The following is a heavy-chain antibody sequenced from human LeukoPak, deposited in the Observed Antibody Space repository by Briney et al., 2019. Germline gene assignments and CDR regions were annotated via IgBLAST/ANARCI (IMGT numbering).Heavy chain of an antibody. V-gene: IGHV3-48*03. J-gene: IGHJ4*02. D-gene: IGHD3-10*01. Sequence: GGSLRLSCAASGFTFSSYEMNWVRQAPGKGLEWVSYISSSGSTIYYADSVKGRFTISRDNAKNSLYLQMNSLRAEDTAVYYCAKGRVVRGVLFYWGQGTLVTVSS. CDR3: AKGRVVRGVLFY. CDR2: ISSSGSTI. CDR1: GFTFSSYE.